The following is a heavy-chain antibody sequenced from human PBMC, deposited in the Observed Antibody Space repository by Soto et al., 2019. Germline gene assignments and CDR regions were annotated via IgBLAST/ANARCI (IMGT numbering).Heavy chain of an antibody. CDR2: IYHSGST. V-gene: IGHV4-4*02. J-gene: IGHJ4*02. CDR3: ARDQGGGAQSGFDY. D-gene: IGHD3-16*01. Sequence: QVRLQESGPGLVKPSGTLSLTCAVSGGSISSSYWWSWVRQPPGKELEWIGEIYHSGSTNYNPSLKSRVTISVDKSKNQFSLKLSSVTAADTAVYYCARDQGGGAQSGFDYWGQGTLVTVSS. CDR1: GGSISSSYW.